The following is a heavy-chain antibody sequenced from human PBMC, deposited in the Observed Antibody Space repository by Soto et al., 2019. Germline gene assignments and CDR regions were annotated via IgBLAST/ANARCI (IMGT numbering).Heavy chain of an antibody. J-gene: IGHJ4*02. CDR1: GFTFSSLW. V-gene: IGHV3-7*05. Sequence: GGSLRLSCAASGFTFSSLWMSWVRQAPGKGLEWVANINQDGSEKNYVDSVKGRFTTSRDNAKNSLHLQMNSLRAEDTAVYYCASRYLEHCFSSGCSALYEYWGEGALVTVSS. CDR2: INQDGSEK. CDR3: ASRYLEHCFSSGCSALYEY. D-gene: IGHD3-22*01.